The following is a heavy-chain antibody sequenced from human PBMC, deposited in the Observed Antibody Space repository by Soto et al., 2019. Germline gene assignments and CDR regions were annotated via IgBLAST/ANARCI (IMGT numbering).Heavy chain of an antibody. CDR3: ARELRYFDWPATQGAFDI. CDR1: GYTFTSYG. D-gene: IGHD3-9*01. V-gene: IGHV1-18*01. J-gene: IGHJ3*02. Sequence: ASVKVSCKASGYTFTSYGISWVRQAPGQGLEWMGWISAYNGNTNYAQKLQGRVTMTTDTSTSTAYMELRSLRSDDTAVYYCARELRYFDWPATQGAFDIWGQGTMVTVSS. CDR2: ISAYNGNT.